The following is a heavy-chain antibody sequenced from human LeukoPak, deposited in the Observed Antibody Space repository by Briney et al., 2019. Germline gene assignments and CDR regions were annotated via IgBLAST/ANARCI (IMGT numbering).Heavy chain of an antibody. CDR3: AKEGDRYYHYYMDV. CDR2: LSGSDGGT. J-gene: IGHJ6*03. CDR1: GFTFSSYV. D-gene: IGHD2-21*02. Sequence: GGSLRLSCAASGFTFSSYVMSWVRQAPGKGLEWVSSLSGSDGGTYYADSVKGRFTISRDNSKNTLYLHTNSLRAEDTAIYYCAKEGDRYYHYYMDVWGEGTTVTVSS. V-gene: IGHV3-23*01.